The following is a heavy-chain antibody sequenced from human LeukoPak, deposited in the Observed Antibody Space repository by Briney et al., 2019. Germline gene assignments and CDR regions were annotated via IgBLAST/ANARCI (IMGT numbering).Heavy chain of an antibody. Sequence: SVKVSCKASGGTFSSYAISWVRQAPGQGLEWMGGIIPIFGTANYAQKFQGRVTITADESTSTAYMELSSLRSEDTAVYYCASPREDIVVVPAAFDAFDIWGQGTMVTVPS. J-gene: IGHJ3*02. D-gene: IGHD2-2*01. CDR1: GGTFSSYA. V-gene: IGHV1-69*01. CDR3: ASPREDIVVVPAAFDAFDI. CDR2: IIPIFGTA.